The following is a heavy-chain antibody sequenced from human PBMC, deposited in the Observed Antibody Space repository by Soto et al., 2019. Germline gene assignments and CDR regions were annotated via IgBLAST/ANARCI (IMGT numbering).Heavy chain of an antibody. J-gene: IGHJ6*04. CDR3: VRAIGHCGMDV. Sequence: EVQLVDSGVGLVQPGGSLRLSCVASGFIFSNCWMHWVRQAPGMGLVWVSHINSDGSSTTYADYVKGRFTISRDNDKNTLYLQMNSLRAEDTAVYYCVRAIGHCGMDVWGRWTTVTVSS. CDR2: INSDGSST. CDR1: GFIFSNCW. D-gene: IGHD3-22*01. V-gene: IGHV3-74*01.